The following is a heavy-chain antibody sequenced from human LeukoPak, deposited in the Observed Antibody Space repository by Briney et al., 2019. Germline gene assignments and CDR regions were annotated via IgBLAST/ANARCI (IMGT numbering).Heavy chain of an antibody. J-gene: IGHJ6*01. CDR3: AKSVRPGLGAYGMDV. CDR1: GFTFSSYA. D-gene: IGHD1-26*01. Sequence: GGSLRLSCAASGFTFSSYAMSWVRQAPGKGLEWVSAISGSGGSTYYADSVKGRFTISRDNSKNTLYLQMNSLRAEDTAVYCCAKSVRPGLGAYGMDVWGQGTTVTVSS. CDR2: ISGSGGST. V-gene: IGHV3-23*01.